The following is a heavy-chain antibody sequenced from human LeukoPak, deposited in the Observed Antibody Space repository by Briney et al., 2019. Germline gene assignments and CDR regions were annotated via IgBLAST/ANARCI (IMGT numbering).Heavy chain of an antibody. J-gene: IGHJ4*02. Sequence: KPSETLSLTCTVSGGSISSYYWSWIRQPPGKGLEWIGHIYYSGSTNYNPSLKSRVTISVDTSKNQFSLKLSSVTAADTAVYYCARVFYSYGCDYWGQGTLVTVSS. CDR3: ARVFYSYGCDY. D-gene: IGHD5-18*01. CDR1: GGSISSYY. CDR2: IYYSGST. V-gene: IGHV4-59*01.